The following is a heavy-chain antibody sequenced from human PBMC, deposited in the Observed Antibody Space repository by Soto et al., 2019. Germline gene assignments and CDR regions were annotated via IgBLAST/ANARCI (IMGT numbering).Heavy chain of an antibody. V-gene: IGHV3-30-3*01. J-gene: IGHJ3*02. CDR3: ARETSTDYDFWSGSGLNFDAFDI. Sequence: PWGSLSLSCSASGVTFSSCAIHWGRQAPGKGLGWVGVISYDGSNKYYADSVKGRFTISRDNSKNTLYLQMNSLRAEDTAVYYCARETSTDYDFWSGSGLNFDAFDIWGQGTMVTVSS. CDR2: ISYDGSNK. CDR1: GVTFSSCA. D-gene: IGHD3-3*01.